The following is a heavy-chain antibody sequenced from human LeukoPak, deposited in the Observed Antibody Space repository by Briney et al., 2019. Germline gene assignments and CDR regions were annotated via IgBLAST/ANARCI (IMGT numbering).Heavy chain of an antibody. Sequence: ASVKVSCKASGYTFTGYYMHWVRQAPGQGLEWMGRINPNSGGTNYAQKFKGRVTMTRDTSISTAYMELSRLRSDDTAVYYCASCLEVLGVIPDYWGPGTLVTVSS. CDR2: INPNSGGT. D-gene: IGHD3-10*01. CDR3: ASCLEVLGVIPDY. CDR1: GYTFTGYY. J-gene: IGHJ4*02. V-gene: IGHV1-2*06.